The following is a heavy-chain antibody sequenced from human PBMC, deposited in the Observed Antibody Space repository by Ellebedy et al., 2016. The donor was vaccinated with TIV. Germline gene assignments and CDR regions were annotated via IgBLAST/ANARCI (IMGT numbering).Heavy chain of an antibody. D-gene: IGHD6-19*01. CDR2: INHSGST. CDR3: ARHPLEWLVGPMYSDY. CDR1: GASFSGYY. J-gene: IGHJ4*02. V-gene: IGHV4-34*01. Sequence: MPSETLSLTFAVYGASFSGYYWGWIRKPPGKGLEWIGEINHSGSTNYNPSLKSRVTISVDTSKNQFSLKGSSVTAADTAVYYCARHPLEWLVGPMYSDYWGQGTLVTVSS.